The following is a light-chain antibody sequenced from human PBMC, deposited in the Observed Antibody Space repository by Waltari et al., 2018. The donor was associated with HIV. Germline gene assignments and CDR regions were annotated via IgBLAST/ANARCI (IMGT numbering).Light chain of an antibody. CDR3: QTWGTGIRVV. CDR2: LNSDGSH. J-gene: IGLJ2*01. CDR1: SGHSSYA. Sequence: QLVLTQSPSASASLGASVKLTCTLSSGHSSYAIAWHQQQPEKGTRYLMKLNSDGSHSKGDGIPVRFSVSSSGAERYLTISSLQSEDEADYYCQTWGTGIRVVFGGGTKLTVL. V-gene: IGLV4-69*01.